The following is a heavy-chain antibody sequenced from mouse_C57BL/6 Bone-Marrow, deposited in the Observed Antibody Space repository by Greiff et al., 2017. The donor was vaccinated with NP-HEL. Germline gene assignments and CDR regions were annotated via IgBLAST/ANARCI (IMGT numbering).Heavy chain of an antibody. V-gene: IGHV1-81*01. CDR3: AREGYYGSRWYFDV. J-gene: IGHJ1*03. CDR2: IYPRSGNT. CDR1: GYTFTSYG. D-gene: IGHD1-1*01. Sequence: QVQLQQSGAELARPGASVKLSCKASGYTFTSYGISWVKQRTGQGLEWIGEIYPRSGNTYYNEKFKGKATLTADKSSSTAYMEPRSLTSEDSAVYFCAREGYYGSRWYFDVWGTGTTVTVSS.